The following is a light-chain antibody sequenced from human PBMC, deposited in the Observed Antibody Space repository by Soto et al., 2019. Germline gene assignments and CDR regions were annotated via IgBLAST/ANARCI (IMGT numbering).Light chain of an antibody. CDR1: QSVSSN. Sequence: EIVMTQSPATLSVSPGERATLSFRASQSVSSNLAWYQQKPGQAPRLLIHGASTRAPGFPARFSGSGSGTEFTLTISSLQSEDFAVYYCQQYNNWPPWTFGQGTKVDIK. J-gene: IGKJ1*01. CDR3: QQYNNWPPWT. V-gene: IGKV3-15*01. CDR2: GAS.